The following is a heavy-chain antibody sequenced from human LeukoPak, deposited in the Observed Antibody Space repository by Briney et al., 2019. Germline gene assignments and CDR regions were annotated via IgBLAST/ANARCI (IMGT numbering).Heavy chain of an antibody. CDR3: ARDFGNSLYYYDSSGWGAFDI. D-gene: IGHD3-22*01. V-gene: IGHV1-18*01. J-gene: IGHJ3*02. CDR1: GYTFTSYD. Sequence: ASVQVSCKASGYTFTSYDISWVRQAPGQGLEWMGWISAYNGNTNHAQKLQGRVTMTTDTSTSTAYMELRSLRSDDTAVYYCARDFGNSLYYYDSSGWGAFDIWGQGTMVTVSS. CDR2: ISAYNGNT.